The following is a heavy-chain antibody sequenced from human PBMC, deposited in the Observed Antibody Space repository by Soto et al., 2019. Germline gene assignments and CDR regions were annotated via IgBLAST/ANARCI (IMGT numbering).Heavy chain of an antibody. V-gene: IGHV3-53*01. CDR1: GFSVSGNY. J-gene: IGHJ6*02. Sequence: EVQLVESGGGMIQPGGSLRLSCAASGFSVSGNYMSWVRQAPGKGLEWVSVIYSDGGTDYADSVKGRFTISRDNSKNMXYLQMNSLRAEDTAVFYCARGLYGSASWCYYGMDVWGQGTTVTVSS. CDR2: IYSDGGT. CDR3: ARGLYGSASWCYYGMDV. D-gene: IGHD3-10*01.